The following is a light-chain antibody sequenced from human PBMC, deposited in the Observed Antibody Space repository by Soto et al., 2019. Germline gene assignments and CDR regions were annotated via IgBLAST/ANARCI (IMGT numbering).Light chain of an antibody. CDR3: CSYAGSSTHVV. CDR1: SSDVGSYNL. V-gene: IGLV2-23*01. J-gene: IGLJ2*01. Sequence: QSALTQPASVSGSPGQSITISCTGTSSDVGSYNLVSWYQQHPGKAPKLMIYEGSKRPSGVSNRVSGSKSGNTASLTISGLQAEDEADYYCCSYAGSSTHVVFGGGTKLTV. CDR2: EGS.